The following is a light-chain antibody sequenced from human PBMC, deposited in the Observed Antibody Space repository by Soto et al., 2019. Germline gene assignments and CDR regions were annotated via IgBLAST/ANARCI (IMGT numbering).Light chain of an antibody. CDR2: GAS. CDR1: ESVSSK. Sequence: EIVLSHSPSTLSLSPCERATLSFRASESVSSKLVWYQQKPGQAPRLLIYGASSRATGIPDRFSGSGSGTDFTLTISRLEPEDFAVYYCQQHGSSPWTFGQGTKVDIK. J-gene: IGKJ1*01. CDR3: QQHGSSPWT. V-gene: IGKV3-20*01.